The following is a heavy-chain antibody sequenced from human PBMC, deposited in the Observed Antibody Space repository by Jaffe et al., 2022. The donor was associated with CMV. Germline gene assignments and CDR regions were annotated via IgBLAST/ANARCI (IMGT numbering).Heavy chain of an antibody. Sequence: QVQLVQSGAEVKKPGASVKVSCKASGYTFTSYYMHWVRQAPGQGLEWMGIINPSGGSTSYAQKFQGRVTMTRDTSTSTVYMELSSLRSEDTAVYYCARDPRGGATYPVGDYWGQGTLVTVSS. J-gene: IGHJ4*02. D-gene: IGHD1-26*01. CDR1: GYTFTSYY. V-gene: IGHV1-46*01. CDR3: ARDPRGGATYPVGDY. CDR2: INPSGGST.